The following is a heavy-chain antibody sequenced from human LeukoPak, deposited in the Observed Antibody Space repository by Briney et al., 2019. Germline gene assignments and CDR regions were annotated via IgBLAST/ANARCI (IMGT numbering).Heavy chain of an antibody. CDR2: INHSGST. D-gene: IGHD5-24*01. J-gene: IGHJ4*02. CDR1: GGSFSGYY. Sequence: PLETLSLTCAVYGGSFSGYYWSWIRQPPGKGLEWIGEINHSGSTNYNPSLKSRVTISVDTSKNQFSLKLSSVTAADTAVYYCTRRCKDAYTLYCFDYWGQGTLVTVSS. V-gene: IGHV4-34*03. CDR3: TRRCKDAYTLYCFDY.